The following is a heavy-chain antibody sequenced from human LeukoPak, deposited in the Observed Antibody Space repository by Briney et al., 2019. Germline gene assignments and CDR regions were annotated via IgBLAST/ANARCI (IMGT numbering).Heavy chain of an antibody. CDR1: GYTFADYY. V-gene: IGHV1-2*02. D-gene: IGHD1-26*01. Sequence: ASVKVSCKASGYTFADYYIHWVRQAPGQGLEWMGWINPHSGVTNYAQEFQGRVTMTEDTSTDTAYMELSSLRSEDTAVYYCAKEGGSYAIKYYYYMDVWGKGTTVTVSS. J-gene: IGHJ6*03. CDR2: INPHSGVT. CDR3: AKEGGSYAIKYYYYMDV.